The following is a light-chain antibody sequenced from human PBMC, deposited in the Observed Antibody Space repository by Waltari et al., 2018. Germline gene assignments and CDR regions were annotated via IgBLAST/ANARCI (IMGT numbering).Light chain of an antibody. CDR3: QTGGHGTWV. CDR1: SGHSTNV. J-gene: IGLJ3*02. CDR2: VNSDGSH. Sequence: QLVLTQSPSASASLGASVKLTCTLSSGHSTNVIAWLQKRPENGPRYLMKVNSDGSHNKGDDIPDRFSGSSSGAERYLPIASLQSEDEADYYCQTGGHGTWVFGGGTKLTVL. V-gene: IGLV4-69*01.